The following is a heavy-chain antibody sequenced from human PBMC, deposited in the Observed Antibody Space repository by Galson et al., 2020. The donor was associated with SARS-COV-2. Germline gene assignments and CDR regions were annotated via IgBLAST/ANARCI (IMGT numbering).Heavy chain of an antibody. Sequence: KMSGPTLVKPTQTLTLTCSFSGTSLTVSGVHVGWFRQPPGKALEWLALIYWTDSKWYSPSLKSRLTITKDTSENQVVLTMTNMDLEDTGTYFCAHRRGGCGNNSGHDAFDIWGQGTLVTVSS. D-gene: IGHD3-22*01. V-gene: IGHV2-5*01. CDR3: AHRRGGCGNNSGHDAFDI. J-gene: IGHJ3*02. CDR1: GTSLTVSGVH. CDR2: IYWTDSK.